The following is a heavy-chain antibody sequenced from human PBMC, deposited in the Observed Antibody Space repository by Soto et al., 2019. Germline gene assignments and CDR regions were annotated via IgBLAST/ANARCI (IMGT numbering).Heavy chain of an antibody. CDR3: AKDVDD. Sequence: GGSLRLSCAASGFTFISYSMNWVLQAPGKGLEWVSSISSCSNYIYYADSVKGRFTISRDNAKNSLYLQMNSLRVEDTAVYYCAKDVDDWGQGTLVTVSS. V-gene: IGHV3-21*01. J-gene: IGHJ4*02. CDR1: GFTFISYS. CDR2: ISSCSNYI.